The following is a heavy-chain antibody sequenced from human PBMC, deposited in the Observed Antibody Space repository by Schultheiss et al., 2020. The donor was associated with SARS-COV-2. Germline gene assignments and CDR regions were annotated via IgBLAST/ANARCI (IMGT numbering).Heavy chain of an antibody. CDR3: AKDLKYAWNHPAFFDS. J-gene: IGHJ4*02. V-gene: IGHV3-15*07. CDR1: GFTFSNAW. CDR2: IKSKTDGGTT. D-gene: IGHD1-14*01. Sequence: GGSLRLSCAASGFTFSNAWMNWVRQAPGKGLEWVGRIKSKTDGGTTDYAAPVKGRFTISRDNSKNTLYLQMNSLRAEDTAVYYCAKDLKYAWNHPAFFDSWGQGTLVTVSS.